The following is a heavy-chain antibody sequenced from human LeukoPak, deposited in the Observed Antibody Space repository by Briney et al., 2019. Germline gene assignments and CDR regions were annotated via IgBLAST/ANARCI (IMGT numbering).Heavy chain of an antibody. V-gene: IGHV3-23*01. J-gene: IGHJ6*02. CDR3: ARAEIIVVVPAAIRDGMDV. Sequence: PGGSLRLSCAASGFTFSSYAMSWVRQAPGKGLEWVSAISGSGGSTYYADSVKGRFTISRDNSKNTLYLQMNSLRAEDTAVYYCARAEIIVVVPAAIRDGMDVWGQGTTVTVSS. CDR1: GFTFSSYA. CDR2: ISGSGGST. D-gene: IGHD2-2*01.